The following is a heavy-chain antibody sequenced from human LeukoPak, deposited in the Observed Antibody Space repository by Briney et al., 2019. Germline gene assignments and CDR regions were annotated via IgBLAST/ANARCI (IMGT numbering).Heavy chain of an antibody. CDR3: AREDDWNYEDY. CDR1: GFTFSNYW. J-gene: IGHJ4*02. V-gene: IGHV3-7*01. D-gene: IGHD1-7*01. Sequence: GGSLGLSCAASGFTFSNYWMSWARQAPGKGLEWVANIKQDGSEKNYVNSVKGRFTISRDNAKNSLYLQMNSLRAEDTAIYYCAREDDWNYEDYWGQGTLVTVSS. CDR2: IKQDGSEK.